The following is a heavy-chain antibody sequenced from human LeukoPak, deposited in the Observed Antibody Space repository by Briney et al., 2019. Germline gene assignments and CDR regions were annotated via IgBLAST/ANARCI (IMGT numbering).Heavy chain of an antibody. D-gene: IGHD4-17*01. CDR2: IIPIFGTA. CDR3: ATVPPKRVDYGDYVGFDY. Sequence: SVKVSCKASGGTFSSYAISWVRQAPGQGLEWMGGIIPIFGTANYAQKFQGRVTITADESTSTAYMELSSLRSEDTAVYYCATVPPKRVDYGDYVGFDYWGQGTLVTVSS. J-gene: IGHJ4*02. CDR1: GGTFSSYA. V-gene: IGHV1-69*13.